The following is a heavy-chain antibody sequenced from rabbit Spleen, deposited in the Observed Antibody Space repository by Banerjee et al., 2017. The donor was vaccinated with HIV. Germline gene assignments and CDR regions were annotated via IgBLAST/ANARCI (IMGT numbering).Heavy chain of an antibody. J-gene: IGHJ6*01. D-gene: IGHD8-1*01. V-gene: IGHV1S40*01. CDR1: GFSFNSGYD. CDR3: ARDAGTSFSTYGMDL. Sequence: QSLEESGGGLVKPGASLTLTCTASGFSFNSGYDMCWVRQAPGKGLEWIACIYAGSSGSTYSATWAKGRFTISKTSSTTVTLQTTSLTAADTATYFCARDAGTSFSTYGMDLWGQGTLVTVS. CDR2: IYAGSSGST.